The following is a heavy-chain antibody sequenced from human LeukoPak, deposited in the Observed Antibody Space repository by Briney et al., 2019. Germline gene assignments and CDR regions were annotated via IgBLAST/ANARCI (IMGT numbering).Heavy chain of an antibody. CDR1: GGSISSYY. D-gene: IGHD5-18*01. CDR2: IYYSGST. J-gene: IGHJ6*02. V-gene: IGHV4-59*01. CDR3: ARDSSSSYGSGYYYYYGMDV. Sequence: PSETLSLTCTVSGGSISSYYWSWIRQPLGKGLEWIGYIYYSGSTNYNPPLKSRVTISVDTSKNQFSLKLSSVTAADTAVYYRARDSSSSYGSGYYYYYGMDVWGQGTTVTVSS.